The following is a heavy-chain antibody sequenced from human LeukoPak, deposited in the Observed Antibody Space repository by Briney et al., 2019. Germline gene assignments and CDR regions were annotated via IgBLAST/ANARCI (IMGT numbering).Heavy chain of an antibody. Sequence: PSETLSLTCTVSGGSISSSSYYWGWIRQPPGKGLEWIGSIYYSGSTYYNPSLKSRVTISVDTSKNQFSLKLSSVTAADTAVYYSAGSPIAVAGPFDYWGQGTLVTVSS. D-gene: IGHD6-19*01. CDR3: AGSPIAVAGPFDY. V-gene: IGHV4-39*01. J-gene: IGHJ4*02. CDR2: IYYSGST. CDR1: GGSISSSSYY.